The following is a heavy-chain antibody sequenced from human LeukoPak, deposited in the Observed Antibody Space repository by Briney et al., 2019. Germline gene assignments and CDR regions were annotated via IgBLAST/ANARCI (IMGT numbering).Heavy chain of an antibody. Sequence: SETLSLTCAVYGGSFSGYYWSWIRQPPGKGLEWIGEINHSGSTNYNPSLKSRVTISVDTSKNQFSLKLSSVTAADTAVYYCARERSLVNNVARDYWGQGTMVTVSS. D-gene: IGHD3-16*01. J-gene: IGHJ4*02. CDR1: GGSFSGYY. CDR3: ARERSLVNNVARDY. CDR2: INHSGST. V-gene: IGHV4-34*01.